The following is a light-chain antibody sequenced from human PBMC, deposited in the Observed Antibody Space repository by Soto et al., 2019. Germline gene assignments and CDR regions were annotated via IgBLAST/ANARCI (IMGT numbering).Light chain of an antibody. CDR3: QQYVNWPKT. Sequence: EIVLTQSPATLSLSPGERATLSCRASQSVSSYLAWYQQKPGQAPRLLIYDTVSRAAGVPGRFSGSGSGTEFTLTISSLQSEDYGVYFCQQYVNWPKTFGHGTKV. CDR2: DTV. V-gene: IGKV3-11*01. CDR1: QSVSSY. J-gene: IGKJ1*01.